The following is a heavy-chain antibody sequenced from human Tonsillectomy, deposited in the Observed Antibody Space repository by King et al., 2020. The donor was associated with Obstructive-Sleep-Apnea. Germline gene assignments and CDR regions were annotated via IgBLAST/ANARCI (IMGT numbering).Heavy chain of an antibody. V-gene: IGHV4-4*07. Sequence: QLQESGPGLVKPSETLSLTCTVSGGSISSYYWSWIRQPAGKGLEWIWRIYTSGSTNFNPSLKSRVTMSVHTSKNQFSLRLSSVTAADTAVYYCARDPGYSSGWHGMDVWGQGTTVTVSS. CDR1: GGSISSYY. J-gene: IGHJ6*02. D-gene: IGHD6-19*01. CDR2: IYTSGST. CDR3: ARDPGYSSGWHGMDV.